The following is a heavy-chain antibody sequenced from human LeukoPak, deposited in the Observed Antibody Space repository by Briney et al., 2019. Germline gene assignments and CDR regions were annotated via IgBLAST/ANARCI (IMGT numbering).Heavy chain of an antibody. CDR2: IKSKTDGGTT. CDR1: GFTFSNAW. Sequence: GGSLRLSCAASGFTFSNAWMSWVRQAPGKGLEGVGRIKSKTDGGTTDYAAPVKGRFTISRDDSKNTLYLQMNSLKTEDTAVYYCTTVWFGELSQDVWGKGTTVTISS. J-gene: IGHJ6*04. V-gene: IGHV3-15*01. CDR3: TTVWFGELSQDV. D-gene: IGHD3-10*01.